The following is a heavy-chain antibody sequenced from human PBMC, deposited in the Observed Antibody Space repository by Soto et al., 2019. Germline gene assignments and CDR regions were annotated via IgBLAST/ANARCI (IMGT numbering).Heavy chain of an antibody. D-gene: IGHD2-15*01. J-gene: IGHJ4*02. V-gene: IGHV2-5*02. CDR1: GFSLSTTGVS. Sequence: QITLRESGPTLVSPTQTLTLTCTVSGFSLSTTGVSVGWIRQPPGKALEWLALIFWDDDRRYSPSLKSRLTITKDTSKNQVVLTMTNIDPVDPATYYCAHRLRYCTGGSCYSFHYFDSWGQGTRVTVSS. CDR3: AHRLRYCTGGSCYSFHYFDS. CDR2: IFWDDDR.